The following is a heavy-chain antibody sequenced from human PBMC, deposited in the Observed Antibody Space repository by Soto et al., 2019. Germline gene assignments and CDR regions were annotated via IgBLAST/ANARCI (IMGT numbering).Heavy chain of an antibody. CDR2: ISYDGSNK. Sequence: PGGSLRLSCAASGFTFSSYGMHWVRQAPGKGLEWVAVISYDGSNKYYADSVKGRFTISRDNSKNTLYLQMNSLRAEDTAVYYCVKDQSSSSTDDMDVWGKGTTVTVSS. D-gene: IGHD6-13*01. V-gene: IGHV3-30*18. J-gene: IGHJ6*03. CDR3: VKDQSSSSTDDMDV. CDR1: GFTFSSYG.